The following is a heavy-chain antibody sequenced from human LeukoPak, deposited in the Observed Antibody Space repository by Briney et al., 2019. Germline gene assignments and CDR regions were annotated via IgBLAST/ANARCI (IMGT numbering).Heavy chain of an antibody. CDR3: AREAGGITMMPVFDP. V-gene: IGHV1-69*13. CDR2: IIPIFGTA. D-gene: IGHD3-22*01. CDR1: GGTFSSYA. J-gene: IGHJ5*02. Sequence: GASVKVSCKASGGTFSSYAISWVRQAPGQGLEWMGGIIPIFGTANYAQKFQGRVTITADESTSTAYMELSSLRSEDTAVYYCAREAGGITMMPVFDPWGQGTLVTVSS.